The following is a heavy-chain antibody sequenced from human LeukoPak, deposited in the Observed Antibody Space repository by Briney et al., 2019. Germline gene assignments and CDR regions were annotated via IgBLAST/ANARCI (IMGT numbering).Heavy chain of an antibody. Sequence: GGSLRLSCAASGFTFSDYYMSWIRQAPGKGLEWVSYISSSGSTIYYADSVKGRFTISRDNAKNSLYLQMNSLRAEDTAVYYCARDGYCSSTSRYKPIDYWGQGTLVTVSS. J-gene: IGHJ4*02. CDR3: ARDGYCSSTSRYKPIDY. CDR1: GFTFSDYY. D-gene: IGHD2-2*02. CDR2: ISSSGSTI. V-gene: IGHV3-11*01.